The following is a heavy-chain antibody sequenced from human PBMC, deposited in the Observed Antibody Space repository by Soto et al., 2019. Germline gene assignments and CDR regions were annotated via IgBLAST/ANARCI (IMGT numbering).Heavy chain of an antibody. V-gene: IGHV3-33*01. CDR2: IWNDGIRK. Sequence: GGSLRLSCAASGFTFSRYGMHWVRQAPGKGLEWVALIWNDGIRKVYVDSVKGRFTISRDNSKNTLDLQMNSRRAEDTAVYYCARDDDYEANAFDYWGPGTLVTSPQ. D-gene: IGHD3-22*01. J-gene: IGHJ4*02. CDR3: ARDDDYEANAFDY. CDR1: GFTFSRYG.